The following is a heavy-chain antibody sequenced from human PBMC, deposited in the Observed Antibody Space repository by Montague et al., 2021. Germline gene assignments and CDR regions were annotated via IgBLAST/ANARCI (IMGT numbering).Heavy chain of an antibody. D-gene: IGHD6-19*01. CDR1: GGSTHSSNW. J-gene: IGHJ5*02. CDR2: IHHSGGT. CDR3: SQCPLGVAVGWNFFDP. Sequence: SETLSLTCADSGGSTHSSNWWCWFRQSPGKGLVWFGQIHHSGGTKDNPPPISRVTLILDNSNNQVFLMLTSVTAADTAVYFCSQCPLGVAVGWNFFDPWGQGTLVTVSS. V-gene: IGHV4-4*02.